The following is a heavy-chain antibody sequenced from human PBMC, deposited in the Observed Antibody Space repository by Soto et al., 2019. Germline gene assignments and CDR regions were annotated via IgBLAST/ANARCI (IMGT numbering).Heavy chain of an antibody. CDR2: ISAYNGNT. D-gene: IGHD2-21*02. CDR3: ARSIVVVTALDY. Sequence: ASVKVSCKASGYTFTSYGISWVRQAPGQGLEWMGWISAYNGNTDYAQKLQGRVTMTTDTSTSTAYMELSSLRSEDTAVYYCARSIVVVTALDYWGQGTLVTVSS. J-gene: IGHJ4*02. V-gene: IGHV1-18*01. CDR1: GYTFTSYG.